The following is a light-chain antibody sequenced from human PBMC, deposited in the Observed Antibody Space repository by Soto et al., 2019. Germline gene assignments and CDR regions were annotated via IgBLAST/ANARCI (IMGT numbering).Light chain of an antibody. V-gene: IGKV1D-12*01. CDR1: QIISNW. J-gene: IGKJ5*01. CDR3: QQANSFPIT. CDR2: AAS. Sequence: DIQMTQSPSSVSASVGDRVTITCRASQIISNWLAWYQQKPGEAPKLLIYAASTLQSGVPSRFSGSGSGTDFTLTISSLQPEDFATYYCQQANSFPITFGQGTRLEIK.